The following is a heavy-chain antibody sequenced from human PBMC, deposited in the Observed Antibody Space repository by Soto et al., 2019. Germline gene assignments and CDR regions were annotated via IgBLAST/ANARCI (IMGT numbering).Heavy chain of an antibody. Sequence: LSLTCTVSGGSISSSSYYWGWIRQPPGKGLEWIGSIYYSGSTYYNPSLKSRVTISVDTSKNQFSLKLSSVTAADTAVYYCARLSDVEKVWAHREVPRYYFDYWGQGTLVTVSS. J-gene: IGHJ4*02. CDR2: IYYSGST. CDR1: GGSISSSSYY. CDR3: ARLSDVEKVWAHREVPRYYFDY. V-gene: IGHV4-39*01. D-gene: IGHD2-8*01.